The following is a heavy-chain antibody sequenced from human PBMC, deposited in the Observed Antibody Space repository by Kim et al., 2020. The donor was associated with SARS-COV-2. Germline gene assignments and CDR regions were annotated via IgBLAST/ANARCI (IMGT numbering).Heavy chain of an antibody. V-gene: IGHV1-69*06. CDR3: ASPSSWYPTARFRFDY. CDR1: GGTFSSYA. CDR2: IIPIFGTA. J-gene: IGHJ4*02. D-gene: IGHD6-13*01. Sequence: SVKVSCKASGGTFSSYAISWVRQAPGQGLEWMGGIIPIFGTANYAQKFQGRVTITADKSTSTAYMELSSLRSEDTAVYYCASPSSWYPTARFRFDYWGQGTLVTVSS.